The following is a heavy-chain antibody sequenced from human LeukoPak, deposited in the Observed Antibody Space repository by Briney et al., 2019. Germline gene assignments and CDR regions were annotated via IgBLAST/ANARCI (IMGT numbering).Heavy chain of an antibody. CDR1: GGSISSGDYY. CDR3: AGPAAYCGGDCYVDY. V-gene: IGHV4-30-4*08. J-gene: IGHJ4*02. CDR2: IYYSGST. Sequence: SETLSLTCTVSGGSISSGDYYWSWIRQPSGKGLEWIGYIYYSGSTYYNPSLKSRVTISVDTSKNQFSLKLSSVTAADTAVYYCAGPAAYCGGDCYVDYWGQGTLVTVSS. D-gene: IGHD2-21*02.